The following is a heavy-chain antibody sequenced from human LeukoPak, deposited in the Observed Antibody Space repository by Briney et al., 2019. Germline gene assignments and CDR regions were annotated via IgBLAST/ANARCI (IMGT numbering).Heavy chain of an antibody. J-gene: IGHJ4*02. Sequence: SETLSLTCTVSGGSISSYYWSWVRQPPGKGLEWIGYIYYSASTNYNPSLKSRVTISVDTSKNQFSQKVSSVTAADTAVYYCARDRWLGYWGQGTLVTVSS. CDR3: ARDRWLGY. CDR2: IYYSAST. D-gene: IGHD5-18*01. V-gene: IGHV4-59*01. CDR1: GGSISSYY.